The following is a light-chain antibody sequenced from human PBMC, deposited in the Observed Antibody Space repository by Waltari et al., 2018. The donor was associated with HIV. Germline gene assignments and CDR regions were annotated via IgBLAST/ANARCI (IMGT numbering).Light chain of an antibody. V-gene: IGLV2-8*01. J-gene: IGLJ2*01. CDR3: SSYAGSNNYVV. CDR2: EVT. CDR1: SSDVGRYHY. Sequence: QPALTQPPPASGSPGQPVPIACTGTSSDVGRYHYVSCYQQYPGKAPKLMIYEVTKRPSGVPDRFSGSKSGNTASLTVSGLQAEDEADYYCSSYAGSNNYVVFGGGTRLTVL.